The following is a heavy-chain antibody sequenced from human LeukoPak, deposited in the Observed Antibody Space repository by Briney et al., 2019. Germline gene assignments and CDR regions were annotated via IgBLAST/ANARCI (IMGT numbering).Heavy chain of an antibody. D-gene: IGHD1-26*01. V-gene: IGHV3-7*01. CDR3: ARGPWSYGPDY. Sequence: GGSLRLSCAASAFTFSRYWTTWVRQAPGKGLEWVANINEDGSEKYYLDSVRGRFTISRDNAKNSLYLQMNSLRAEDTAVYYCARGPWSYGPDYWGQGTLVTVSS. CDR1: AFTFSRYW. J-gene: IGHJ4*02. CDR2: INEDGSEK.